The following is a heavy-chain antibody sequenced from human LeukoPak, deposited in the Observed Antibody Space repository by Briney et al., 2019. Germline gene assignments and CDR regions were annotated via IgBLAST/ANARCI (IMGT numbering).Heavy chain of an antibody. CDR3: ARDLHSSGFFDY. CDR1: GGSISSGGYY. CDR2: IYYSGST. D-gene: IGHD6-19*01. Sequence: PSQTLSLTCTVSGGSISSGGYYWSWIRQHPRKGLEWIGYIYYSGSTYYNPSLKSRVTISVDTSKNQFSLKLSSVTAADTAVYYCARDLHSSGFFDYWGQGTLVTVSS. V-gene: IGHV4-31*03. J-gene: IGHJ4*02.